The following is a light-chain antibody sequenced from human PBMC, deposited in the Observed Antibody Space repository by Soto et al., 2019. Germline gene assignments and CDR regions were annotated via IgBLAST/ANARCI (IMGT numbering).Light chain of an antibody. Sequence: QSALTQPASVSGSPGQSITISCTGTSSDIGGYNYVSWYQQHPGKAPRLMIYDVNSRPSGVSNRFSGSKSGNTASLTISGLQAEDEADYYCSSYIRSSTTLVVFGGGTKVTVL. CDR1: SSDIGGYNY. CDR2: DVN. V-gene: IGLV2-14*01. CDR3: SSYIRSSTTLVV. J-gene: IGLJ2*01.